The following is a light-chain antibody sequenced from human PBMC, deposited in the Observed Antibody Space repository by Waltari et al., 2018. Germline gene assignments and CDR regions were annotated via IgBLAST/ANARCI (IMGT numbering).Light chain of an antibody. J-gene: IGLJ3*02. V-gene: IGLV1-44*01. CDR1: SSTIGSNT. CDR2: SNN. CDR3: AAWDDSLNGTV. Sequence: QSVLPQPPSASGPPGQRVTISCSGSSSTIGSNTVNCYQQLPGTAPKLPSYSNNQRPSGVPDRFSGSKSGTSASLAISGLQSEDEADYYCAAWDDSLNGTVFGGGTKLTVL.